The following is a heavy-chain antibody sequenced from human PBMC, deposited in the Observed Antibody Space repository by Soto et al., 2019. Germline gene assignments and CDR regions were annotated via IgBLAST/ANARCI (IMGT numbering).Heavy chain of an antibody. D-gene: IGHD3-10*01. CDR3: TGSGSYGYGMDV. V-gene: IGHV4-34*01. Sequence: SETLSLTCAVYGGSFSGYYWSWIRQPPGKGLEWIGEINHSGSTNYNPSLKSRVTISVDTSKNQFSLKLSSVTAADTAVYASTGSGSYGYGMDVWGQGTTVTVSS. CDR1: GGSFSGYY. CDR2: INHSGST. J-gene: IGHJ6*02.